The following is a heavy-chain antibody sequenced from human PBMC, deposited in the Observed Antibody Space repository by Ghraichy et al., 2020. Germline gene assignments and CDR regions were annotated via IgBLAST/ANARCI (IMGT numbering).Heavy chain of an antibody. D-gene: IGHD3-22*01. J-gene: IGHJ6*02. CDR3: ARGRPLIYYYDSSGYPYYYYGMDV. V-gene: IGHV4-34*01. Sequence: SETLSLTCAVYGGSFSGYYWSWIRQPPGKGLEWIGEINHSGSTNYNPSLKSRVTISVDTSKNQFSLKLSSVTAADTAVYYCARGRPLIYYYDSSGYPYYYYGMDVWGQGTTVTVSS. CDR2: INHSGST. CDR1: GGSFSGYY.